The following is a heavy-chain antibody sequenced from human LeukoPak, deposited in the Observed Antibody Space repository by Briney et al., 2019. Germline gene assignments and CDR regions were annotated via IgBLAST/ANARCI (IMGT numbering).Heavy chain of an antibody. J-gene: IGHJ4*02. CDR3: ARDALHSRPFDY. Sequence: GSSVKVSCKASGGTFSSYAISWVRQAPGQGREWMGGIIPIFGTANYAQKFQGRVTITADESTSTAYMELSSLRSEDTAVYYCARDALHSRPFDYWGQGTLVTVSS. CDR2: IIPIFGTA. CDR1: GGTFSSYA. V-gene: IGHV1-69*01.